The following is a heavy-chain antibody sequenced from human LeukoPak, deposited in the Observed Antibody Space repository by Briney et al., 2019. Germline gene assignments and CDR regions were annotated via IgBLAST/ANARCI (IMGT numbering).Heavy chain of an antibody. CDR1: GGSISSSSYY. CDR3: ASYYYGSGVQGYYYYYYMDV. D-gene: IGHD3-10*01. J-gene: IGHJ6*03. Sequence: SETLSLTCTVSGGSISSSSYYWGWIRQPPGKGLEWIGSIYYSGSTYYNPSLKSRVTISVDTSKNQFSLKLSSVTAADTAVYYCASYYYGSGVQGYYYYYYMDVWGKGTTVTISS. V-gene: IGHV4-39*01. CDR2: IYYSGST.